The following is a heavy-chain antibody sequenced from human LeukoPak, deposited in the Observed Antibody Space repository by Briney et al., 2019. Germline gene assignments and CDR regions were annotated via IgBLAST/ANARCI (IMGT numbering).Heavy chain of an antibody. V-gene: IGHV1-18*01. Sequence: ASVKVSCKASGYTFTSYGIGWVQQAPGQGLEWMGWISAYNGNTNYAQKLQGRVTMTTDTSTSTAYMELRSLRSDDTAVYYCAREFSYYGSGSYYNADFDYWGQGTLVTVSS. CDR2: ISAYNGNT. CDR1: GYTFTSYG. CDR3: AREFSYYGSGSYYNADFDY. D-gene: IGHD3-10*01. J-gene: IGHJ4*02.